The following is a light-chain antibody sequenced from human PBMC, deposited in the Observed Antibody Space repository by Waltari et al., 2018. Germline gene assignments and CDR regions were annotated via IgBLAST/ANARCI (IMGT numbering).Light chain of an antibody. CDR1: QSLLYSSNKKTY. Sequence: DIVMTQSPDSLAVSLGERANINCKSSQSLLYSSNKKTYLAWYQQKPGQPPKLLLYWASTRESGVPDRFSGSRSETEFTLTISSLQAEDVAVYYCQQYYSTPQLTFGGGTKVEIK. V-gene: IGKV4-1*01. CDR3: QQYYSTPQLT. CDR2: WAS. J-gene: IGKJ4*01.